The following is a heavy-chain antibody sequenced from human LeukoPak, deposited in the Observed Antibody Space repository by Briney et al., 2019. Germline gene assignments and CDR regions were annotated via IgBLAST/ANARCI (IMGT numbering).Heavy chain of an antibody. V-gene: IGHV4-59*08. Sequence: LETLSLTCTVSDGSITNYDWSWVRQPPGQGLEWIGYVHSSGGANYNPSLNSRVTMSVDTSKDRLSLRLSSMTAADTAVYYCARTAAGTSYWGQGTLVTVSS. CDR3: ARTAAGTSY. J-gene: IGHJ4*02. CDR2: VHSSGGA. CDR1: DGSITNYD. D-gene: IGHD6-13*01.